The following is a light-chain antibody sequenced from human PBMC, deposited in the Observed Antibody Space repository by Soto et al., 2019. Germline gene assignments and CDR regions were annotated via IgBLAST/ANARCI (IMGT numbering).Light chain of an antibody. J-gene: IGKJ2*01. Sequence: DIVLTQSPDSLAVYLGERATINCKSSQTIFYSSNNKNQLAWYQQKPGQPPKLLFYWASTRASGVPDRFSGSESGTDFTLTISSLQAEYLAVYYCQQYYSPPYTFGQGTKLDI. CDR2: WAS. CDR3: QQYYSPPYT. CDR1: QTIFYSSNNKNQ. V-gene: IGKV4-1*01.